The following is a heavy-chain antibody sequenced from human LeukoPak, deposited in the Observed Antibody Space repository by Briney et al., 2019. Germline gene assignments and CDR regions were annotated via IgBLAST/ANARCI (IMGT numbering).Heavy chain of an antibody. CDR1: GGSISSSSYY. D-gene: IGHD2-21*01. CDR2: IYTSGST. V-gene: IGHV4-61*02. CDR3: ARGALGVVVHFDY. Sequence: SETLSLTCTVSGGSISSSSYYWGWIRQPAGKGLEWIGRIYTSGSTNYNPSLKSRVTISVDTSKNQFSLKLSSVTAADTAVYYCARGALGVVVHFDYWGQGTLVTVSS. J-gene: IGHJ4*02.